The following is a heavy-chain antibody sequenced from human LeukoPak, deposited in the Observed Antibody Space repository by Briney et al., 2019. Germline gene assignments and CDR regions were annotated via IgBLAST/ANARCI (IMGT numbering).Heavy chain of an antibody. CDR2: IWYDGSNK. D-gene: IGHD6-19*01. V-gene: IGHV3-33*01. Sequence: GRKVRCYCAACRFTFRKDGRHWVRQAPGKGLEWVAVIWYDGSNKYYADSVKGRFTISRDNSKNTLYLQMNSLRAEDTAVYYCARDSSGWYSENNWFDPWGQGTLVTVSS. CDR3: ARDSSGWYSENNWFDP. CDR1: RFTFRKDG. J-gene: IGHJ5*02.